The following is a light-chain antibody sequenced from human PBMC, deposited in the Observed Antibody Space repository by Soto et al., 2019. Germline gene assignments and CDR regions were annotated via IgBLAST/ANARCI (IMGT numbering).Light chain of an antibody. J-gene: IGKJ4*01. CDR1: QGITSY. V-gene: IGKV1-9*01. Sequence: IRVTQSPSSLSASVGDRVTITCRASQGITSYLAWYQQKPGKAPKLLIYAASALQTGVSSRFSGSGYGTDFALPISNLQPEDFATYFCQQLYSYPLTFGGGTTAEF. CDR3: QQLYSYPLT. CDR2: AAS.